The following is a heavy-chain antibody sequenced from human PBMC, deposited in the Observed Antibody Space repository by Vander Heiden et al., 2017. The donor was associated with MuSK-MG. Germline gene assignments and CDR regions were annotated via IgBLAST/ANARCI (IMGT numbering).Heavy chain of an antibody. CDR3: AKWRYDYENDGNYYWHFDL. CDR1: GFTFSSYW. CDR2: IKHDGSET. J-gene: IGHJ2*01. Sequence: EVQLVQSGGGLVQPGGSLSLSCAASGFTFSSYWMSWVRQAPGKGLEWVANIKHDGSETYYVDSVKGRFTISRDNAKNSLYLQMNSLRAEDTAVYYCAKWRYDYENDGNYYWHFDLWGRGTLVAVSS. D-gene: IGHD3-22*01. V-gene: IGHV3-7*01.